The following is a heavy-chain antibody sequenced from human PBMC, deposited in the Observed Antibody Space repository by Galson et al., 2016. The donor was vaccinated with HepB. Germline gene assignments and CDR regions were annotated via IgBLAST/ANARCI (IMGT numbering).Heavy chain of an antibody. CDR3: ARGSSSSVVGATAFDY. J-gene: IGHJ4*01. CDR2: IIPVFGTT. V-gene: IGHV1-69*13. D-gene: IGHD1-26*01. Sequence: SVKVSCKVSGGTFSTYAMSWVRQARGQGLEWVGGIIPVFGTTKYAQKFQRRVTLTADEYTFTAYMELRGLRSDDTAVYYGARGSSSSVVGATAFDYWGHGTLVTVPS. CDR1: GGTFSTYA.